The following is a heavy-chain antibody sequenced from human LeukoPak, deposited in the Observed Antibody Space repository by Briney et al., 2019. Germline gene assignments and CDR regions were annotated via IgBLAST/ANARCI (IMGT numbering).Heavy chain of an antibody. CDR3: ASFKQWLVPPDY. Sequence: VKVSCKASGGTFSSYAISWVRQAPGQGLEWMGGIIPIFGTANYAQKFQGRVTITTDESTSTAYMELSSLRSEDTAVYYCASFKQWLVPPDYWGQGTLVTVSS. CDR1: GGTFSSYA. D-gene: IGHD6-19*01. V-gene: IGHV1-69*05. CDR2: IIPIFGTA. J-gene: IGHJ4*02.